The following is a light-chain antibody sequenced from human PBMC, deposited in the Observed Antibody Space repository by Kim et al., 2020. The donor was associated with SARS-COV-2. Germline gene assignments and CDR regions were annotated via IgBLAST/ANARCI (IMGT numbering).Light chain of an antibody. CDR3: QQYHSYST. CDR2: DAS. V-gene: IGKV1-5*01. J-gene: IGKJ1*01. CDR1: KSISTW. Sequence: SALVGDRITITCRASKSISTWLAWYQQKPGTAPKLLIFDASNLESGLSSRFSGSGSGTEFTLTISSLQVDDFATYYCQQYHSYSTFGQGTKVDIK.